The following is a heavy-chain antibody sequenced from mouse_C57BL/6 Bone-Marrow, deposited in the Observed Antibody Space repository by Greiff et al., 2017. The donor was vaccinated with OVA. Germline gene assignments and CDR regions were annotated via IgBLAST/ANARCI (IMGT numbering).Heavy chain of an antibody. J-gene: IGHJ2*01. Sequence: DVMLVESGGGLVQPGGSMKLSCVASGFTFSNYWMNWVRPSPEKGLEWVAQIRLKSDNNATHYAVSGQGTFTIPRDDSKSSLYLKMNNLDAENTDIYYCTGRYYYSNYFDYWGQGTTLTVSS. D-gene: IGHD2-5*01. CDR3: TGRYYYSNYFDY. CDR2: IRLKSDNNAT. CDR1: GFTFSNYW. V-gene: IGHV6-3*01.